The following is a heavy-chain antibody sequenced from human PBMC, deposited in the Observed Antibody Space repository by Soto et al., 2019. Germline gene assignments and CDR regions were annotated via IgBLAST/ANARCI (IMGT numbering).Heavy chain of an antibody. CDR1: GGTFSSYA. CDR2: IIPIFGTA. V-gene: IGHV1-69*01. D-gene: IGHD3-10*01. J-gene: IGHJ3*02. CDR3: AVTMVRRVIIIGSDYAFDI. Sequence: GVSLRLSCAASGGTFSSYAISWVRQAPGQGLEWMGGIIPIFGTANYAQKFQGRVTITADESTSTAYMELSSLRSEDTAVYYCAVTMVRRVIIIGSDYAFDIWGQGTTVTVSS.